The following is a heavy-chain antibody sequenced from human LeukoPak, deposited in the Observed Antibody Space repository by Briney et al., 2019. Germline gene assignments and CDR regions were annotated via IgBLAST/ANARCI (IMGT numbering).Heavy chain of an antibody. V-gene: IGHV3-30-3*01. CDR3: ARSINYDFWSGLDY. Sequence: GGSLRLSCAASGFTFSSYAMHWVRQAPGKGLEWVAVISYDGSNKYYADSVKGRFTISRGNSKNTLYLQMNSLRAEDTAVYYCARSINYDFWSGLDYWGQGTLVTVSS. J-gene: IGHJ4*02. CDR1: GFTFSSYA. CDR2: ISYDGSNK. D-gene: IGHD3-3*01.